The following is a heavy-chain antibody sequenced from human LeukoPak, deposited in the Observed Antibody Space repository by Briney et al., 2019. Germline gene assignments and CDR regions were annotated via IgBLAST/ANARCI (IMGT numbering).Heavy chain of an antibody. CDR1: GFTFSSFA. J-gene: IGHJ5*02. Sequence: GGSLRLSCAASGFTFSSFAMSWVRQAPGKGLEWVSVIYSGGSTYYADSVKGRFTISRDNSKNTLYLQMNSLRAEDTAVYYCARDHLLDPWGQGTLVTVSS. CDR2: IYSGGST. CDR3: ARDHLLDP. V-gene: IGHV3-53*01.